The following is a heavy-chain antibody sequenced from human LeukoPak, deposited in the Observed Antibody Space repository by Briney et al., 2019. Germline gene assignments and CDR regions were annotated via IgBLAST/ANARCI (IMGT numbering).Heavy chain of an antibody. D-gene: IGHD3-9*01. J-gene: IGHJ6*02. Sequence: SETLSLTCAVYGGSFSGYYWSWIRQPAGKGLEWIGRIYTSGSTNYNPSLKSRVTMSVDTSKNQFSLKLSSVTAADTAVYYCARAGILTGYPDYYYYYGMDVWGQGTTVTVSS. V-gene: IGHV4-59*10. CDR3: ARAGILTGYPDYYYYYGMDV. CDR2: IYTSGST. CDR1: GGSFSGYY.